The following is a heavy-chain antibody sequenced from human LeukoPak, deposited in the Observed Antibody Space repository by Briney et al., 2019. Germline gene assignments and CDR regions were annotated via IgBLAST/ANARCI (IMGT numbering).Heavy chain of an antibody. Sequence: ASVKVSCKASGGTFSSYAISWVRQAPGQGLEWMGRIIPILGIANYAQKFQGRVTITADKSTSTAYMELSSLRSEDTAVYYCASPEVYSSSWYGYFQHWGQGTLVTVSS. CDR3: ASPEVYSSSWYGYFQH. J-gene: IGHJ1*01. V-gene: IGHV1-69*04. D-gene: IGHD6-13*01. CDR2: IIPILGIA. CDR1: GGTFSSYA.